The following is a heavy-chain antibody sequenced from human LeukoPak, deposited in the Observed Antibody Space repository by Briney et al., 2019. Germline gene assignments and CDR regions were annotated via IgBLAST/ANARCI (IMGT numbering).Heavy chain of an antibody. D-gene: IGHD5-24*01. CDR3: ARPRRDGYIDAFDI. CDR1: GGSISSSSYY. Sequence: SETLSLTCTVSGGSISSSSYYWGWIRQPPGKGLEWIGSIYYRGSTYSHPSLKSRLTVSVDTSKNHFSLKLSSVTAADTAVYYCARPRRDGYIDAFDIWGQGTMVTVSP. CDR2: IYYRGST. J-gene: IGHJ3*02. V-gene: IGHV4-39*02.